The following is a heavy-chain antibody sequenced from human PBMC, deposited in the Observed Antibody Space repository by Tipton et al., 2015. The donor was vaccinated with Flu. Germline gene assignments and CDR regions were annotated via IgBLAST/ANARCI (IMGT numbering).Heavy chain of an antibody. CDR1: GYSFIDYW. Sequence: VQLVQSGGEVKKPGESLRISCKGSGYSFIDYWIGWVRQMPGKGLEWMGIIYPGDSDTRYSPSFQGQVTISVDKSINTAYLQWSSLKASDTAMYYCARLTIGATEMDNWGQGTLVTVSS. CDR2: IYPGDSDT. J-gene: IGHJ4*02. CDR3: ARLTIGATEMDN. V-gene: IGHV5-51*01. D-gene: IGHD3-16*01.